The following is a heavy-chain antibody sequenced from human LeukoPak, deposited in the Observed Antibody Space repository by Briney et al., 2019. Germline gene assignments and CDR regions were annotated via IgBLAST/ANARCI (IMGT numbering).Heavy chain of an antibody. CDR2: INHSGST. Sequence: SETLSLTCTVSGGSISSSSYYWSWIRQSPGKGLEWIGEINHSGSTNYNPSLKSRVTISVDTSKNQFSLKLSSVTAADTAVYYCAGWFGELSPKRGGGADYWGQGTLVTVSS. J-gene: IGHJ4*02. D-gene: IGHD3-10*01. CDR1: GGSISSSSYY. CDR3: AGWFGELSPKRGGGADY. V-gene: IGHV4-39*07.